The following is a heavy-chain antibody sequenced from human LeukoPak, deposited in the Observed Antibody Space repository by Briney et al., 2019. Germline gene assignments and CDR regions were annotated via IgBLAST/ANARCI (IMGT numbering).Heavy chain of an antibody. CDR3: TRRYGGHSGWAGYHDS. V-gene: IGHV3-64*01. Sequence: GGSLRLSCVASGFSFSAYIMHWVRQAPGKGLEYVSAIRSDGSSRFYPNSVKGRFTISRDNSKSTLYLQMGSLRAEDTAVYYCTRRYGGHSGWAGYHDSWGQGTLVTVSS. J-gene: IGHJ4*02. D-gene: IGHD6-19*01. CDR2: IRSDGSSR. CDR1: GFSFSAYI.